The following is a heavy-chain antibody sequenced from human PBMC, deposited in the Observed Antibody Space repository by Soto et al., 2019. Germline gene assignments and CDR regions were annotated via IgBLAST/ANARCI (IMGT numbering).Heavy chain of an antibody. CDR2: ISGSGGST. D-gene: IGHD6-6*01. Sequence: PGGSLRLSCAASGFTFSNYAMSWVRHAPGKGLEWVSAISGSGGSTYYADSVKGRFTISRDNSKNTLYLQMNSLRAEDTAVYYCALEYSSSSRAYYYYYGMDVWGQGTTVTVSS. V-gene: IGHV3-23*01. J-gene: IGHJ6*02. CDR1: GFTFSNYA. CDR3: ALEYSSSSRAYYYYYGMDV.